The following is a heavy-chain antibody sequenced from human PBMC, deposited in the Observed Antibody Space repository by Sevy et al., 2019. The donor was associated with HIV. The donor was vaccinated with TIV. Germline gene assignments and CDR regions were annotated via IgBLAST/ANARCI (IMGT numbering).Heavy chain of an antibody. V-gene: IGHV3-30*04. Sequence: GGSLRLSCAASGFIFSNYAMHWVRQAPGKGLEWVAVISYDGGVQVYTDSVEGRFTVSRDNSKNTLYLQMNSLRAEETGVYYCARDPFEGIPDYFDFWGQGTLVTVSS. CDR3: ARDPFEGIPDYFDF. J-gene: IGHJ4*02. CDR1: GFIFSNYA. D-gene: IGHD2-21*01. CDR2: ISYDGGVQ.